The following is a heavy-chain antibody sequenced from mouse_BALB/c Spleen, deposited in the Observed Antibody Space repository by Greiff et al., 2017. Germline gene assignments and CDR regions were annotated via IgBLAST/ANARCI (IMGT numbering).Heavy chain of an antibody. J-gene: IGHJ2*01. CDR1: GYTFTDYA. Sequence: VKLQESGAELVRPGVSVKISCKGSGYTFTDYAMHWVKQSHAKSLEWIGVISTYYGDASYNQKFKGKATMTVDKSSSTAYMELARLTSEDSAIYYCAREPYYGNYEDYFDYWGQGTTLTVSS. V-gene: IGHV1S137*01. CDR3: AREPYYGNYEDYFDY. CDR2: ISTYYGDA. D-gene: IGHD2-10*01.